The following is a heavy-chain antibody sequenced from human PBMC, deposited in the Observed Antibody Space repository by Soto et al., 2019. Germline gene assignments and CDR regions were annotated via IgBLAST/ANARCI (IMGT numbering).Heavy chain of an antibody. Sequence: PSETLSLTCTVSGGSISSGGYYWSWIRQHPGKGLEWIGYIYYSGSTYYNPSLKSRVTISVDTSKNQFSLKLSSVTAADTAVYYCARDYPAIGAFDIWGQGTMVTV. CDR3: ARDYPAIGAFDI. J-gene: IGHJ3*02. D-gene: IGHD2-2*01. CDR1: GGSISSGGYY. V-gene: IGHV4-31*03. CDR2: IYYSGST.